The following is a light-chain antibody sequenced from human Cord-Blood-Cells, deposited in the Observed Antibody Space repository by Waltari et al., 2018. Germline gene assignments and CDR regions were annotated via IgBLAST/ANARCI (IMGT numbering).Light chain of an antibody. J-gene: IGLJ3*02. CDR3: CSYAGSSTWV. V-gene: IGLV2-23*01. CDR2: EGS. Sequence: QSALTQPASVSGSPGQSITISCTGTSSDVGSYNLVSWYQQHPGKAPKLMIYEGSKRPSGVSNCFSGSKSGNTASLTISGLQAEDEADYDCCSYAGSSTWVFGGGTKLTVL. CDR1: SSDVGSYNL.